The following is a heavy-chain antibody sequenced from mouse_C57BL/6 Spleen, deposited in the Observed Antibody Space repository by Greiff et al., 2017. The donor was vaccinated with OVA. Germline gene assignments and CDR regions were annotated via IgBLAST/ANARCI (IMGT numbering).Heavy chain of an antibody. CDR3: ATHDYPDAMDY. Sequence: VQLQQSGPELVKPGASVKISCKASGYTFTDYYMNWVKQSHGKSLEWIGDINPNNGGTSYNQKFKGKATLTVDKSSSTAYMELRSLTSEDSAVYYCATHDYPDAMDYWGQGTSVTVSS. CDR2: INPNNGGT. J-gene: IGHJ4*01. V-gene: IGHV1-26*01. CDR1: GYTFTDYY. D-gene: IGHD2-4*01.